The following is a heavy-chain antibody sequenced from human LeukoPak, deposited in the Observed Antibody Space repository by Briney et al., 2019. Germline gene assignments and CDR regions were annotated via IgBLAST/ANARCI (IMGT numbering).Heavy chain of an antibody. CDR2: INHSGST. V-gene: IGHV4-34*01. D-gene: IGHD3-22*01. Sequence: PSETLSLTCAVYGGSFSGYYWSWIRQPPGKGLEWIGEINHSGSTNYNPSLKSRVTISVDTSKNQFSLKLSSVTAADTAVYYCARARYTLGYYYDSSGYYLDYWAQGTLLTVSS. CDR1: GGSFSGYY. J-gene: IGHJ4*02. CDR3: ARARYTLGYYYDSSGYYLDY.